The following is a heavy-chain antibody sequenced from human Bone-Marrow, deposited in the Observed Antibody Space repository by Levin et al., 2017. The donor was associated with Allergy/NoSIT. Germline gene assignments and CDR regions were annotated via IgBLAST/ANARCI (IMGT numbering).Heavy chain of an antibody. V-gene: IGHV3-53*01. CDR2: IYGGDGT. Sequence: GGSLRLSCAASGFTVSSNYMTWVRQAPGKGLEWVSVIYGGDGTYYADSVKGRFTISRDNSKNTVYLQMNSLRVEDTAVYYCARGPGLLVDYWGQGTLVTVSS. CDR1: GFTVSSNY. CDR3: ARGPGLLVDY. D-gene: IGHD3-22*01. J-gene: IGHJ4*02.